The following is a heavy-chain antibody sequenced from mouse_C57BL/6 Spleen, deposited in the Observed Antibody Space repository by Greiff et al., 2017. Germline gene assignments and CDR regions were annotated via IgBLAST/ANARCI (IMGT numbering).Heavy chain of an antibody. Sequence: QVQLKQPGAELVKPGASVKLSCKASGYTFTSYWMHWVQQRPGRGLEWIGRIDPNSGGTKYNEQFKSKATLTVDKPSSTAYMQLSSLTSEDAAVYYCARYYYGSSHRDYAMDYWGQGTSVTVSS. D-gene: IGHD1-1*01. J-gene: IGHJ4*01. V-gene: IGHV1-72*01. CDR1: GYTFTSYW. CDR3: ARYYYGSSHRDYAMDY. CDR2: IDPNSGGT.